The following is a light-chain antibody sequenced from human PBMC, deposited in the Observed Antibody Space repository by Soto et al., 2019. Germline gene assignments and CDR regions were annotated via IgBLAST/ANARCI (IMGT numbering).Light chain of an antibody. CDR1: ESIGLW. J-gene: IGKJ2*01. Sequence: DIQLTQSPSTLSASVGDRVTITCRASESIGLWLAWFQQTPGKAPKLLIYKASTLASDAPSRFSGSGSGTEFSLTIRSLQPDDFAIYFCQQYDRFPYTLGQGTRVDI. CDR3: QQYDRFPYT. V-gene: IGKV1-5*03. CDR2: KAS.